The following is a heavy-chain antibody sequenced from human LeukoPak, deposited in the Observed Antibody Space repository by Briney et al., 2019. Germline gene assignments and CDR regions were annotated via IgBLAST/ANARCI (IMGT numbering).Heavy chain of an antibody. D-gene: IGHD3-22*01. Sequence: GGSLRLSCAASGFSLSGYWMTWVRQAPGKGLEWVANINDDGSRKHYVDSARGRFTISRDNAKNSLYLDMNCLIAEDTAVYYFARECIDGYYESSGYDLWGQGTLVTVSS. J-gene: IGHJ4*02. CDR1: GFSLSGYW. CDR2: INDDGSRK. V-gene: IGHV3-7*01. CDR3: ARECIDGYYESSGYDL.